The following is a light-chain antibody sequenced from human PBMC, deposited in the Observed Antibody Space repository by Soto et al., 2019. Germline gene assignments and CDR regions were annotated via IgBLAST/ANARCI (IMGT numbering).Light chain of an antibody. Sequence: EIVMTQSPATLSVSPGERATLSCRASQSVSSNLAWYQQKPGQAPRLLIYGASTRATGIPARFSGSGSGTEVTLTISSLQSEDFAVDYCQQYNNWPPTFGQGTKVEIK. V-gene: IGKV3-15*01. CDR2: GAS. CDR3: QQYNNWPPT. CDR1: QSVSSN. J-gene: IGKJ1*01.